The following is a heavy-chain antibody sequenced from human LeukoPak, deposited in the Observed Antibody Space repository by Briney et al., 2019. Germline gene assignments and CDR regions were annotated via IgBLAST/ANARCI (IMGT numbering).Heavy chain of an antibody. CDR3: ARSIVVVPAAPEAFDY. CDR1: GYSISSSYY. J-gene: IGHJ4*02. D-gene: IGHD2-2*01. Sequence: SETLSLTCAVSGYSISSSYYWGWIRQPPGKGLEWIGSIYHSGSTYYNPSLKSRVTISVDTSKNQFSLKLSSVTAADTAVYYCARSIVVVPAAPEAFDYWGQGTLVTVSS. V-gene: IGHV4-38-2*01. CDR2: IYHSGST.